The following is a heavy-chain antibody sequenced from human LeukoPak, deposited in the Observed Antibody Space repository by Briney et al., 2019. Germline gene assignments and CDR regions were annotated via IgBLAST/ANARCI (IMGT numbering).Heavy chain of an antibody. CDR1: GGSISSYY. D-gene: IGHD3-10*01. V-gene: IGHV4-4*07. J-gene: IGHJ4*02. CDR2: IYTSGST. Sequence: SETLSLTCTVSGGSISSYYWSWIRQPAGKGLEWIGRIYTSGSTNYNPSLKSRVTMSVDTSKNQFSLKLSSVTAADTAVYYCARDTARFGELGVFFYWGQGTLVTVSS. CDR3: ARDTARFGELGVFFY.